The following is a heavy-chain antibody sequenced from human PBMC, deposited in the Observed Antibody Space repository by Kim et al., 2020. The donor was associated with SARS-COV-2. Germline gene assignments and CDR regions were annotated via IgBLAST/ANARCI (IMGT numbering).Heavy chain of an antibody. V-gene: IGHV3-33*01. D-gene: IGHD2-2*01. J-gene: IGHJ5*02. Sequence: GGSLRLSCVASGFSFRSYGMHWVRQAPGKGLEWVAVIWSHGGSENYADSVKGRFIISRDTSKNTLYLQMNSLRAEDTAVYYCARDVDTSSHLSWFDPWGQGTLVTVSS. CDR2: IWSHGGSE. CDR3: ARDVDTSSHLSWFDP. CDR1: GFSFRSYG.